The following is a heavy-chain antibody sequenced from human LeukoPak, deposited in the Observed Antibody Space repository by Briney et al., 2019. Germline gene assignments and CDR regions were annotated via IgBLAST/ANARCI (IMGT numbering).Heavy chain of an antibody. CDR2: ISYDGSNK. V-gene: IGHV3-30*04. CDR3: ATERITIFGVAIGYFDY. J-gene: IGHJ4*02. Sequence: GGSLRLSCAASGFTFSSYAMHWVRQAPGKGLEWEAVISYDGSNKYYADSVKGRFTISRDNSKNTLYLQMNSLRAEDTAVYYCATERITIFGVAIGYFDYWGQGTLLTVSS. D-gene: IGHD3-3*01. CDR1: GFTFSSYA.